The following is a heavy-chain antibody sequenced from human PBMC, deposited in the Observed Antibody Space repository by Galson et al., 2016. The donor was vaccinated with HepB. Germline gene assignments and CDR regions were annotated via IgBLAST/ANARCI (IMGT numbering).Heavy chain of an antibody. CDR1: GGFIYSSGYA. CDR2: IHHSGQT. J-gene: IGHJ3*01. V-gene: IGHV4-30-2*01. Sequence: TLSLTCAVSGGFIYSSGYAWSWIRQPRGKGLEWVGHIHHSGQTYYNPSPKSRLTLSVDRSKNQFSLKLTSMTATDTAVYYFARVRCRGGGCFSWGRLHGFDVWGQGTIVTVST. CDR3: ARVRCRGGGCFSWGRLHGFDV. D-gene: IGHD3-16*01.